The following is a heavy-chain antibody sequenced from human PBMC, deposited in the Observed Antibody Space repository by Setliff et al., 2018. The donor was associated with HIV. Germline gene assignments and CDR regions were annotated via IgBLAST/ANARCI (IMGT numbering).Heavy chain of an antibody. Sequence: PGGSLRLSCAASGLTFSTSWMQWVRQSPGEGLLWVARLNPEANYIHYADSVKGRFTISRDNAKNTLYLQMNSLRTEDTAVYYCVRDTFDGRSYYGLDLWGPGTTVTVSS. CDR2: LNPEANYI. CDR1: GLTFSTSW. D-gene: IGHD3-9*01. CDR3: VRDTFDGRSYYGLDL. J-gene: IGHJ6*01. V-gene: IGHV3-74*01.